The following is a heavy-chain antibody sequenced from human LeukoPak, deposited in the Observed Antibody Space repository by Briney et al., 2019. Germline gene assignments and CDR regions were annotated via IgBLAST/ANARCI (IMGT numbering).Heavy chain of an antibody. CDR2: VSQGGTI. J-gene: IGHJ5*02. CDR1: EDSINSGYF. V-gene: IGHV4-38-2*02. Sequence: SETLSLTCTVSEDSINSGYFWGWIRQPPGKGLEWIGSVSQGGTIHYNPSLKSRVTISIDTSKNQFSLKLSSVTAADTAVYYCARVFHCLDPWGQGTLVTVSS. CDR3: ARVFHCLDP.